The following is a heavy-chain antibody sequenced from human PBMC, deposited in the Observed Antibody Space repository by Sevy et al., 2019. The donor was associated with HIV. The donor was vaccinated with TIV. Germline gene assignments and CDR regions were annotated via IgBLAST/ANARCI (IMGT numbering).Heavy chain of an antibody. CDR2: ISYNGRNQ. CDR3: ARFVGYCSGGRCSIIDF. J-gene: IGHJ4*02. Sequence: GGSLRLSCAASGFSLSDHAVSWVRQTPGKGLEWLAVISYNGRNQYYADSVKGRFTISKDDSKNTLCLQLNSLRGEDTAVYYCARFVGYCSGGRCSIIDFWGQGTLVTVSS. V-gene: IGHV3-30*04. CDR1: GFSLSDHA. D-gene: IGHD2-15*01.